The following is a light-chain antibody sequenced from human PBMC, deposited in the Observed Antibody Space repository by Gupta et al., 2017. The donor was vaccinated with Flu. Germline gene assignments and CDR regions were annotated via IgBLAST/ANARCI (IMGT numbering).Light chain of an antibody. Sequence: TLSLSPGGRATLSCRASQSVGSYLAWYQQKPGQAPRLLIFDASSRATGIPARFTGSGSGTDFTLTISSLEPEDFAVYYCQQRTYWPRDYTFGQGTKLEIK. CDR3: QQRTYWPRDYT. CDR1: QSVGSY. CDR2: DAS. V-gene: IGKV3-11*01. J-gene: IGKJ2*01.